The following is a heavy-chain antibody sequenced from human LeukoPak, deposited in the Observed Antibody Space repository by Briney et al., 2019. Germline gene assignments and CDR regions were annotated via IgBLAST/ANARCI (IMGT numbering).Heavy chain of an antibody. Sequence: PSETLSLTCAVSGGSISSGGYSWSWIRQPPGKGLEWIGYIYHSGSTYYNPSLKSRVTISVDTSKNQFSLKLSSVTAADTAVYYCASYCSGGSCYYGYSYGSYYFDYWGQGTLVTVSS. CDR2: IYHSGST. CDR1: GGSISSGGYS. D-gene: IGHD2-15*01. J-gene: IGHJ4*02. CDR3: ASYCSGGSCYYGYSYGSYYFDY. V-gene: IGHV4-30-2*05.